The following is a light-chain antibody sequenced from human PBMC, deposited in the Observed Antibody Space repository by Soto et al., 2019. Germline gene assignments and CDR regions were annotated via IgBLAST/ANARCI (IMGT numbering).Light chain of an antibody. CDR1: SSDVGRYNY. Sequence: QSVLTQPPSASGSPGQSVTISCTGTSSDVGRYNYVSWYQHHPGKAPKLMIFEVSKRPSGVPDRFSGSKSGNTASLTVSGLQAEDEADYYCSSYGGSNNLVFGGGTQLTV. J-gene: IGLJ3*02. CDR2: EVS. CDR3: SSYGGSNNLV. V-gene: IGLV2-8*01.